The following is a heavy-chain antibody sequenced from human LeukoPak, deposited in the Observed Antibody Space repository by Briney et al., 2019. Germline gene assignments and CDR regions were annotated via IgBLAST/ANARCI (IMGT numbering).Heavy chain of an antibody. CDR2: INPSGGST. CDR1: GYTFTSYY. CDR3: ARDCPLILTGHCFFDY. Sequence: ASVKVSCKASGYTFTSYYMHWVRQAPGQGLEWMGIINPSGGSTSYAQKFQGRVTMTRDTSTSTVYMELSSLRSEDTAVYYCARDCPLILTGHCFFDYWGQGTLVTVSS. J-gene: IGHJ4*02. D-gene: IGHD3-9*01. V-gene: IGHV1-46*01.